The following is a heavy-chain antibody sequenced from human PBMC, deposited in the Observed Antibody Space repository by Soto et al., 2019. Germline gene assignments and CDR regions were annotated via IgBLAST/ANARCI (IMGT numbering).Heavy chain of an antibody. CDR3: AKDWVSGSSPY. CDR1: GFTFSSHA. CDR2: ISGSAGLT. V-gene: IGHV3-23*01. D-gene: IGHD2-15*01. Sequence: WGSLRLSCTASGFTFSSHAMSWVRQAPGKQLEWVSAISGSAGLTFYADSVKGRFTISRDNSKNTLYLQMNSLRAEDTAVYYCAKDWVSGSSPYWGQGTLVTVSS. J-gene: IGHJ4*02.